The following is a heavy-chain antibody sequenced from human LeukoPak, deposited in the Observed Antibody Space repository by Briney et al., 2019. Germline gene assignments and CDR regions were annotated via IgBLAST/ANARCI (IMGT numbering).Heavy chain of an antibody. V-gene: IGHV4-30-4*08. Sequence: SQTLSLTCSVSGDSISSSEDFWSWIRQPPGKGLEWIGYIHYSGTAYYKPSLKSRVTMSVDTSKNHFSLKMSSVTAADTAVYYCARPGLTGHDALDIWGQGTMVTVSS. CDR3: ARPGLTGHDALDI. CDR1: GDSISSSEDF. D-gene: IGHD7-27*01. J-gene: IGHJ3*02. CDR2: IHYSGTA.